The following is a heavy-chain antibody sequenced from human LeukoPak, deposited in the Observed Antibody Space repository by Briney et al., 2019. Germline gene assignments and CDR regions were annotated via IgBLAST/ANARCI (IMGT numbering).Heavy chain of an antibody. D-gene: IGHD1-7*01. CDR3: TRQWSLGTSGYDY. CDR2: FYYIGST. Sequence: SETLSLTCTVSGGSISSSSYYWGWIRQPPGKGLEWIGSFYYIGSTYYNPSLKSRVTISVDTSKNQFSLKLSSVTAADTAVYYCTRQWSLGTSGYDYWGQGTLVTVSS. V-gene: IGHV4-39*01. J-gene: IGHJ4*02. CDR1: GGSISSSSYY.